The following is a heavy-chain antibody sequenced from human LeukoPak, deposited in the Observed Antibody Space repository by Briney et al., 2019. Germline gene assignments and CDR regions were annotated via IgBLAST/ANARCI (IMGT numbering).Heavy chain of an antibody. CDR1: GFTFSNYA. D-gene: IGHD4-11*01. V-gene: IGHV3-23*01. J-gene: IGHJ4*02. CDR3: AMRNYLKTTLATSYFDY. Sequence: GGSLRLSCATSGFTFSNYAMSWVRQAPGKGLEWVSFINGNGDSTYSADSVKGRFTISRDNSKNTLYMQMSGLRAEDTAIYYCAMRNYLKTTLATSYFDYWGQGILVTVSS. CDR2: INGNGDST.